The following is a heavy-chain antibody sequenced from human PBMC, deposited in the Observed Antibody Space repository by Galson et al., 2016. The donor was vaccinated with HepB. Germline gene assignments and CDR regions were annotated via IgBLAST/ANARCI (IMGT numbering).Heavy chain of an antibody. CDR1: GFTFSSYG. CDR2: ISYDGSNK. CDR3: ATPYYGLWSGYNPFDY. V-gene: IGHV3-30*03. Sequence: SLRLSCAASGFTFSSYGMHWVRQAPGKGLEWVAVISYDGSNKYYADSVKGRFTISRDNSKNTLYLQMNSLRAEDTAVYYCATPYYGLWSGYNPFDYWGQGTLVTVPS. D-gene: IGHD3-3*01. J-gene: IGHJ4*02.